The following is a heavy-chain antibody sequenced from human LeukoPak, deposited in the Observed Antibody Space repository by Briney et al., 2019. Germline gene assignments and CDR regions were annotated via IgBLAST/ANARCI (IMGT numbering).Heavy chain of an antibody. Sequence: PGGSPRLSCAASGFTFSSYAMSWVRQAPGKGLERVSAISGSGGSTYYADSVKGRFTISRDNSKNTLYLQMNSLRAEDTAVYYCAKHYYGSGSYYDAFDIWGQGTMVTVSS. CDR3: AKHYYGSGSYYDAFDI. CDR2: ISGSGGST. CDR1: GFTFSSYA. D-gene: IGHD3-10*01. V-gene: IGHV3-23*01. J-gene: IGHJ3*02.